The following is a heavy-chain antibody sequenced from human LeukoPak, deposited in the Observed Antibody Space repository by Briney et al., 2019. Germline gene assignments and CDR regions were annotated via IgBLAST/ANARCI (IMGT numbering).Heavy chain of an antibody. J-gene: IGHJ4*02. CDR2: IYYSGNT. V-gene: IGHV4-39*07. CDR3: ARVGGIYAQSIYYFDY. CDR1: GGSISNSGSY. Sequence: SETLSLTCTVSGGSISNSGSYWGWIRQPPGKGLEWIGSIYYSGNTYNPSLRGRVTMSIDTSKNQFSLKVNSVTAADTAVYYCARVGGIYAQSIYYFDYWGQGALVTVSS. D-gene: IGHD1-26*01.